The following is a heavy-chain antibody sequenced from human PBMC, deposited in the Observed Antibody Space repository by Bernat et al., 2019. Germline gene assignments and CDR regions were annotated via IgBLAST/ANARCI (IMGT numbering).Heavy chain of an antibody. CDR1: GFSFSSYA. D-gene: IGHD5-12*01. CDR3: AKYIVATISLDD. J-gene: IGHJ4*02. CDR2: IIGSAVST. V-gene: IGHV3-23*01. Sequence: EVQLLESGGDLVQPGGSLRLSCAASGFSFSSYAMAWVRQAPGKGLEWVSAIIGSAVSTFYADSVKGRFTISRDNSKNTLYLQLDILRAEDTAVYYCAKYIVATISLDDWGQGSLVTVSS.